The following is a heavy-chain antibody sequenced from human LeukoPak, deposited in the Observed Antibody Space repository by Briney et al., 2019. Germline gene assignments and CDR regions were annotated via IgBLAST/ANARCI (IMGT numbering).Heavy chain of an antibody. Sequence: GGSLRLSCAASGFTFSSYGMHWVRQAPGMGLEWVAVIWHDGSYEYYADSVKGRFTISRDSSKNTLYLQMNSLRAEDTAVYYCAKDGVGATSLDCWGQGTLVTVSS. CDR1: GFTFSSYG. CDR2: IWHDGSYE. CDR3: AKDGVGATSLDC. D-gene: IGHD1-26*01. V-gene: IGHV3-33*06. J-gene: IGHJ4*02.